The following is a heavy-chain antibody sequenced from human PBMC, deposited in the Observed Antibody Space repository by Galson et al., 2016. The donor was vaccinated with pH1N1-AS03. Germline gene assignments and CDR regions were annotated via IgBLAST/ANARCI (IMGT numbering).Heavy chain of an antibody. Sequence: AASGFTFDDYSIHWVRQAPGKGLEWVSSISADGINTYYADSLKGRFTISRDNSRNTVSLQMNSLRVEDTAVYYCAKTTGGVSKSGAFDVWGQGTMVTVSS. J-gene: IGHJ3*01. CDR1: GFTFDDYS. V-gene: IGHV3-23*01. CDR2: ISADGINT. CDR3: AKTTGGVSKSGAFDV. D-gene: IGHD1-1*01.